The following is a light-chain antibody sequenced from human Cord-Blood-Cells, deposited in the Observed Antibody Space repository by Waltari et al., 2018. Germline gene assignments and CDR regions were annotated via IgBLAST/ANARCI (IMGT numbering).Light chain of an antibody. CDR2: AAS. Sequence: DIQMTQSPSSLSASVGDRVTITCRASQSISSYLNWYQQKPGKAPKLLIYAASSLQSGVPSMFSGSGSGTDCTLTISSLQPEDFATYYCQQGYSTPYTFGQGTKLEIK. V-gene: IGKV1-39*01. CDR3: QQGYSTPYT. CDR1: QSISSY. J-gene: IGKJ2*01.